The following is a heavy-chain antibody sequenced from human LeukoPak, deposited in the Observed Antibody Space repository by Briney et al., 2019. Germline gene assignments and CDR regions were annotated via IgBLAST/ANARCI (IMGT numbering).Heavy chain of an antibody. J-gene: IGHJ4*02. CDR2: ISGSGGST. D-gene: IGHD3-10*01. CDR3: AKDLSPITMVRGVISPFGY. Sequence: GGSLRLSCAASGFTFSSYAMSWVRQAPGKGLEWVSAISGSGGSTYYADSVKGRFTISRDNSKNTLYLQMNSLRAEDTAVYYCAKDLSPITMVRGVISPFGYWGQGTPGTVSS. V-gene: IGHV3-23*01. CDR1: GFTFSSYA.